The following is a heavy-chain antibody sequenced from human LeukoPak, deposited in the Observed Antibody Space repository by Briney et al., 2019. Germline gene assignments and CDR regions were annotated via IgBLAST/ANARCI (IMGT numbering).Heavy chain of an antibody. CDR1: GYTFTSYA. V-gene: IGHV7-4-1*02. D-gene: IGHD3-22*01. J-gene: IGHJ4*02. Sequence: ASVKVSCKASGYTFTSYAMNWVRQAPGQGLEWMGWINTNTGNPTYAQGFTGRFVFSLDTSVSTAYLQISSLKAEDTGVYYCARDGLPGRYYYDSSGYSYEPPTNFDYWGQGTLVTVSS. CDR3: ARDGLPGRYYYDSSGYSYEPPTNFDY. CDR2: INTNTGNP.